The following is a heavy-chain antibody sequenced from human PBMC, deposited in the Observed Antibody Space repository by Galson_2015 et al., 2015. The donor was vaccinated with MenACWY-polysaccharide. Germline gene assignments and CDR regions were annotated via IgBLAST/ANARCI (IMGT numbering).Heavy chain of an antibody. CDR1: GYTFINND. CDR3: ARGRVGQTDRCYFDY. Sequence: SVKVSCKPSGYTFINNDINWVRQATGQGLEWMGWMHSNGGNTGCAQKFQGRVTMTRDTSISTAYMELSGLRSDDTAVYYWARGRVGQTDRCYFDYWGQGTLVAVSS. J-gene: IGHJ4*02. D-gene: IGHD3-22*01. CDR2: MHSNGGNT. V-gene: IGHV1-8*01.